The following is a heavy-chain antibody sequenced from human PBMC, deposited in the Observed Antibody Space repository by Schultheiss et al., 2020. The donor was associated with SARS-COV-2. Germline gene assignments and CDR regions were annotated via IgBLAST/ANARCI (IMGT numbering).Heavy chain of an antibody. J-gene: IGHJ4*02. CDR1: GFSLSTSGVG. Sequence: SGPTLVKPTQTLTLTCTFSGFSLSTSGVGVNWIRQPPGKGLEWLALIYWDDDKRYSPSLQSRLTITKDTSKNQVVLTMTNLGPVDTATYYCAHRQVVGATYDFWGQGNLVTVSS. D-gene: IGHD1-26*01. V-gene: IGHV2-5*02. CDR2: IYWDDDK. CDR3: AHRQVVGATYDF.